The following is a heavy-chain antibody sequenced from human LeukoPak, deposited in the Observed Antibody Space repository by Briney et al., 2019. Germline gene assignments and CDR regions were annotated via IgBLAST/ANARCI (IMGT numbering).Heavy chain of an antibody. V-gene: IGHV4-39*01. CDR1: GFTVSSNY. D-gene: IGHD3-22*01. J-gene: IGHJ4*02. CDR2: IYYSGGT. CDR3: ARHNYPRQGYYDSSGYPDY. Sequence: GSLRLSCAASGFTVSSNYMSWVRQAPGKGLEWIGSIYYSGGTYYNPSLKSRVTISVDTSKNQFSLKLSSVTAADTAVYYCARHNYPRQGYYDSSGYPDYWGQGTLVTVSS.